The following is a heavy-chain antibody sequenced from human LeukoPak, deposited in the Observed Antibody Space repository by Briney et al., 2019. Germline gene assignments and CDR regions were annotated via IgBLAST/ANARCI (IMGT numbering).Heavy chain of an antibody. CDR3: STDKKVTPGAVPLAY. D-gene: IGHD2-2*01. V-gene: IGHV3-15*01. CDR2: IRSRADGGTT. CDR1: GFTFNIAW. Sequence: PGGSLRLSCAASGFTFNIAWMSWVRQVPGKGLEWIGRIRSRADGGTTDYAAPVQGRFAVSRDDSKNTLYLQMNSLKTEDTAVYYCSTDKKVTPGAVPLAYWGQGTLVTVSS. J-gene: IGHJ4*02.